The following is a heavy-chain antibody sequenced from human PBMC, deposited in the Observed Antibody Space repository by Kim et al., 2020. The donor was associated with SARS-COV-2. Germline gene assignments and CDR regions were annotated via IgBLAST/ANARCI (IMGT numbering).Heavy chain of an antibody. CDR2: IKSKTDGGTT. CDR1: GFTFSNAW. J-gene: IGHJ4*02. V-gene: IGHV3-15*01. D-gene: IGHD3-22*01. CDR3: TTTLRITMIVVAMGY. Sequence: GGSLRLSCAASGFTFSNAWMSWVRQAQGKGLEWVGRIKSKTDGGTTDYAAPVKGRITISRDDSKNTLYLQMNSLKTEDTAVYYCTTTLRITMIVVAMGYWGQGTLVTVSS.